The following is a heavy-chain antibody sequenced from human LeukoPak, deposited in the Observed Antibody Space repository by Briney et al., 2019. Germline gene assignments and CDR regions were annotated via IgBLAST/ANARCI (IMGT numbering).Heavy chain of an antibody. CDR2: ISYDGSNK. V-gene: IGHV3-30-3*01. CDR3: ARSQDYDSSGYPFDY. Sequence: GGSLRLSCAASGFTFSSYAMHWVRQAPGKVLEWVAVISYDGSNKYYADSVKGRFTISRDNSKNTLYLQMNSLRAEDTAVYYCARSQDYDSSGYPFDYWGQGTLVTVSS. J-gene: IGHJ4*02. CDR1: GFTFSSYA. D-gene: IGHD3-22*01.